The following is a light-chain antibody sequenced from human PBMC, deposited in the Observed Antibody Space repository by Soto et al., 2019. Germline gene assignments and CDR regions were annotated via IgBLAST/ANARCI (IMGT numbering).Light chain of an antibody. CDR3: HQYGHSPST. CDR2: GAS. V-gene: IGKV3-20*01. CDR1: QSVTNSN. Sequence: EVVLTQSPGTLSLAPGERATLSCRASQSVTNSNLAGYQHKPGQAPRNLIYGASSRATGVPDRFSGSGSGTDFTLTISRLEPEDFAVYFCHQYGHSPSTFGQGTKVEIK. J-gene: IGKJ1*01.